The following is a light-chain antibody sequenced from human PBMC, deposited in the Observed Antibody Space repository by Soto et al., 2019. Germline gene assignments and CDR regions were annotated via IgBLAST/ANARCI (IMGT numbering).Light chain of an antibody. CDR3: QAWDSRTGV. CDR2: QDT. CDR1: KLGEKY. V-gene: IGLV3-1*01. Sequence: SYELIQPPSESVSPGQTASITCSGDKLGEKYASWYQQRPGQSPVLLIYQDTRRPSGIPERFSGVNSGNTATLIVSGTQAMDEADYFCQAWDSRTGVFGGGTKVTVL. J-gene: IGLJ3*02.